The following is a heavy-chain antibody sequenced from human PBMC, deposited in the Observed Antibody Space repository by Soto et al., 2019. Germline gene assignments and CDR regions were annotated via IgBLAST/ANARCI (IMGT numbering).Heavy chain of an antibody. J-gene: IGHJ4*02. Sequence: GGSLRLSCAATGFTFSSYSMNWVRQAPGKGLEWVSYISSSSSTIYYADSVKGLFIISRDNAKSALYLLMNILRDDTAAVYYCARTHIVVVPAAIYRRGYYFDYWGQGTLVTVSS. CDR2: ISSSSSTI. D-gene: IGHD2-2*02. CDR3: ARTHIVVVPAAIYRRGYYFDY. V-gene: IGHV3-48*02. CDR1: GFTFSSYS.